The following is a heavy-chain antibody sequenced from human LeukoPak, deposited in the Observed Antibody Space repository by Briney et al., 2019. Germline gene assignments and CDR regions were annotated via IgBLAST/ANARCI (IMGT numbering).Heavy chain of an antibody. CDR3: AKEHYYDSSGYRSGPSYYYYGMDV. Sequence: PGGSLRLSCAASGFTFSSYAMHWVRQAPGKGLEWVAVISYDGSNKYYADSVKGRFTISRDNSKNTLYLQMNSLRAEDTAVYYCAKEHYYDSSGYRSGPSYYYYGMDVWGQGTTVTVSS. CDR2: ISYDGSNK. CDR1: GFTFSSYA. V-gene: IGHV3-30-3*02. J-gene: IGHJ6*02. D-gene: IGHD3-22*01.